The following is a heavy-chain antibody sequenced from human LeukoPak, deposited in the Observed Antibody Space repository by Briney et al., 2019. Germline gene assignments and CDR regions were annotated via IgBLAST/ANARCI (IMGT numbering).Heavy chain of an antibody. CDR1: GGSVSSGSYY. D-gene: IGHD6-13*01. V-gene: IGHV4-61*01. CDR3: ARRYSSSWYEFDY. Sequence: PSETLSLTCTVSGGSVSSGSYYWSWIRQPPGKGLEWIGYIYYSGSTNYNPSLKSRVTISVDTSKNQFSLKLSSVTAADTAVYYCARRYSSSWYEFDYWGQGTLVTVSS. J-gene: IGHJ4*02. CDR2: IYYSGST.